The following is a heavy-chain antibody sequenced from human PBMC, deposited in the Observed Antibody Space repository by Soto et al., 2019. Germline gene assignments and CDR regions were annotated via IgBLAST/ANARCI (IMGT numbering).Heavy chain of an antibody. Sequence: SETLSLTCTVSGGSINDYYWNWIRQPPGKGLEWIGYIYYRGTNYSPSLKSRVTISADTSKNQFSLNLISVTAADTAVYYCARAPAGLAFDIWGQGKMVTVS. D-gene: IGHD2-2*01. V-gene: IGHV4-59*01. CDR1: GGSINDYY. CDR2: IYYRGT. CDR3: ARAPAGLAFDI. J-gene: IGHJ3*02.